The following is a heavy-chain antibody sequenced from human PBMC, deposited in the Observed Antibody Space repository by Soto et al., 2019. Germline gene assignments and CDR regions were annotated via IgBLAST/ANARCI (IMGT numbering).Heavy chain of an antibody. CDR1: CGSISSSSYY. Sequence: SETLSLTCTVSCGSISSSSYYWGWIRQPPGKGLEWIGSIYYSGSTYYNPSLKSRVTTSVDTSKNQFSLKLSSVTAADTAVYYCARQVFEQLVGLPWFDPWGQGTLVTVSS. D-gene: IGHD6-6*01. J-gene: IGHJ5*02. CDR3: ARQVFEQLVGLPWFDP. V-gene: IGHV4-39*01. CDR2: IYYSGST.